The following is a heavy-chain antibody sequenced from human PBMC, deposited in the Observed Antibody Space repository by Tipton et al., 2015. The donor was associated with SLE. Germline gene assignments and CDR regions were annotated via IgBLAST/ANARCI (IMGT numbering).Heavy chain of an antibody. CDR3: ARGGFGSGLDY. V-gene: IGHV3-74*01. J-gene: IGHJ4*02. CDR2: IDTDGSVT. CDR1: GFTFTNYW. Sequence: SLRLSCAASGFTFTNYWMHWVRQAPGKGLVWVSRIDTDGSVTSYADSVTGRFTVSRDNAKNTLYLQMNSLRGEDTAVYYCARGGFGSGLDYWGQGTLVTVSS. D-gene: IGHD3-10*01.